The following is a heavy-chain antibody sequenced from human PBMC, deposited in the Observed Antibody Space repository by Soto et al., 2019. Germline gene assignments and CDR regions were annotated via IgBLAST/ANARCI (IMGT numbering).Heavy chain of an antibody. Sequence: QVQLVESGGGVVQPGRSLRLSCAASRFTFSNYGMHWVRQAPGKGLEWVAVIWYDGRNKYYADSVKGRFTISRDNSKNTLYLQMNSLRAEDTAVYYCARDDIPGRAVAIYGMDVWGQGTTVTVSS. D-gene: IGHD6-19*01. CDR3: ARDDIPGRAVAIYGMDV. V-gene: IGHV3-33*01. CDR2: IWYDGRNK. CDR1: RFTFSNYG. J-gene: IGHJ6*02.